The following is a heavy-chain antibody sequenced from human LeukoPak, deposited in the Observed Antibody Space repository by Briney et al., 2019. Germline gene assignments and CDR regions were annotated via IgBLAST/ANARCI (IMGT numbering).Heavy chain of an antibody. Sequence: ASVKVSCKASGGTFSSYAISWVRQAPGQGLEWMGGIIPIFGTANYAQKFQGRVTITADESTSTAYMELSSLRSEDTAVYYCARNIGDDFWSGYRSPLYYYGMDVWGQGTTVTVSS. D-gene: IGHD3-3*01. J-gene: IGHJ6*02. CDR2: IIPIFGTA. CDR1: GGTFSSYA. CDR3: ARNIGDDFWSGYRSPLYYYGMDV. V-gene: IGHV1-69*13.